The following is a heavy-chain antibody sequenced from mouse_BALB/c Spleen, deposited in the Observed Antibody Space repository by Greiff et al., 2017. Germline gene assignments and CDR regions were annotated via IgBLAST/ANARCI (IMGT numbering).Heavy chain of an antibody. CDR2: INSNGGST. Sequence: EVKLVESGGGLVKPGGSLKLSCAASGFTFSSYGMSWVRQTPDKRLELVATINSNGGSTYYPDSVKGRFTISRDNAKNTLYLQMSSLTSEDTAMYYGARDPLYYDYEWYYAMDYWGQGTSVTVSS. D-gene: IGHD2-4*01. CDR3: ARDPLYYDYEWYYAMDY. V-gene: IGHV5-6-3*01. CDR1: GFTFSSYG. J-gene: IGHJ4*01.